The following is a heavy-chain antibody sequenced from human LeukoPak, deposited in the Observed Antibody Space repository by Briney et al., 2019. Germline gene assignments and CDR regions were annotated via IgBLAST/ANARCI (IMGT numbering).Heavy chain of an antibody. Sequence: SETLSLTCTVSGGSISSHYWSWIRQPPGKGLEWIGYIYYSGSTNYNPSLKSRVTISVDTSKNQFSLKLSSVTAADTAVYYCTRVIRFLEWLLYPPYYYYYMDVWGKGTTVTVSS. D-gene: IGHD3-3*01. CDR1: GGSISSHY. J-gene: IGHJ6*03. CDR2: IYYSGST. CDR3: TRVIRFLEWLLYPPYYYYYMDV. V-gene: IGHV4-59*11.